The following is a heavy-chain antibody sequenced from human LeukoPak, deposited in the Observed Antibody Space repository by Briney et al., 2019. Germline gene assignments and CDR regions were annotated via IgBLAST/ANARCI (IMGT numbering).Heavy chain of an antibody. D-gene: IGHD2-15*01. CDR2: ITHNGST. J-gene: IGHJ1*01. Sequence: SETLSLTCGVHGESLNDYYWSWIRQSPGKGLEWIGEITHNGSTTFNPSLESRLTISVDTSKNQFSLKLTSVTAVDASVYFCARGFCRGESCYSGEYFQHWGQGTLVTVSS. CDR3: ARGFCRGESCYSGEYFQH. V-gene: IGHV4-34*01. CDR1: GESLNDYY.